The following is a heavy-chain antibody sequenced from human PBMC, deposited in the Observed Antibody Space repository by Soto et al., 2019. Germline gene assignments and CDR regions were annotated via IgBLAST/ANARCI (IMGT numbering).Heavy chain of an antibody. CDR3: AKKGLCSLATYCTTGDCHSDFDV. J-gene: IGHJ3*01. D-gene: IGHD2-8*01. Sequence: EVQLLESGGGLVRPGGSLGLSCAASGFTFYNYAMNWVRQAPGKGLEWVSTISGGGDGTYYADSVKGRFPISRDNSRNTVYLQMNSLRAEDTAVYYCAKKGLCSLATYCTTGDCHSDFDVWGQGTLVTVSS. CDR1: GFTFYNYA. CDR2: ISGGGDGT. V-gene: IGHV3-23*01.